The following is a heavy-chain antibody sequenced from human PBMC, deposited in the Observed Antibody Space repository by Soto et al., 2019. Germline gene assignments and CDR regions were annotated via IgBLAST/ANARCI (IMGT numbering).Heavy chain of an antibody. CDR1: GGTFSSYA. D-gene: IGHD2-15*01. V-gene: IGHV1-69*12. Sequence: QVQLVQSGAEVKKPGSSVKVSCKASGGTFSSYAISWVRQAPGQGLEWMGGIIPIFGTANYAQKFQGRVTITADESTSTADMELSSLRSEDTAVYYCAREGYCSGGSCYNYWGQGTLVTVSS. CDR2: IIPIFGTA. J-gene: IGHJ4*02. CDR3: AREGYCSGGSCYNY.